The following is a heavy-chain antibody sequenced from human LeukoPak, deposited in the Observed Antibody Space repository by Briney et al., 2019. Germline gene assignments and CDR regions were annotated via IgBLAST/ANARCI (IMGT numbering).Heavy chain of an antibody. CDR2: IKQDGSEK. J-gene: IGHJ4*02. D-gene: IGHD3-3*01. Sequence: GGSLRLSCAVSGFTFNNYWMTWVRQAPGKGLEWVANIKQDGSEKYYVDSVKGRFTISRDNGKNSLYLQLNSLSAEDTAMYYCAKEGESGYSGGFDHWGQGTLVTVSS. CDR1: GFTFNNYW. V-gene: IGHV3-7*01. CDR3: AKEGESGYSGGFDH.